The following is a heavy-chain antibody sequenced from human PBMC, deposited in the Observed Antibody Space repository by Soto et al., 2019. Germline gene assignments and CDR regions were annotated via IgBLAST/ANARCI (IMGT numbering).Heavy chain of an antibody. D-gene: IGHD6-19*01. J-gene: IGHJ4*02. Sequence: QVQLQESGPGLVKPSETLSLTCTVSSDSIAGENWWSWVRQPPGLGLEWIGEVFHTGGTNYNPSLKSRVTMEVDKSKNQFSLKLISATAADTAVYYCARVFSSGSGWTYYFDFWGQGTLVSVSS. CDR1: SDSIAGENW. CDR2: VFHTGGT. V-gene: IGHV4-4*02. CDR3: ARVFSSGSGWTYYFDF.